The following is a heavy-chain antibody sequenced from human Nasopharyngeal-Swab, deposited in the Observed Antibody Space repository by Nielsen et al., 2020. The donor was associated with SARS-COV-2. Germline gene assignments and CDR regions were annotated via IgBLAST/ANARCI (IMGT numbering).Heavy chain of an antibody. D-gene: IGHD3-10*01. CDR3: AKDDVVRGDAFDI. V-gene: IGHV3-23*01. Sequence: GGSLRLSCIASGFTFNIYAMAWVRRTPGRGLQWVSGISASGGSTYYTDSVTGRFAVSRDNSRNTLYLQMHSLRVEDTALYYCAKDDVVRGDAFDIWGQGTMVTVSS. CDR2: ISASGGST. CDR1: GFTFNIYA. J-gene: IGHJ3*02.